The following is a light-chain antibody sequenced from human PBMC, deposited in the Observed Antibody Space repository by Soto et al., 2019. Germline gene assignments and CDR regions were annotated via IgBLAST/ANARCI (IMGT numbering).Light chain of an antibody. CDR3: QQSDSTPQRT. Sequence: EIQMTQSPSPLSASVEDRVTITCRASQSISSYLNWYQQKPGKAPKLLIYGTSRLQSGVPSRFSGSGSGTDFTLTISSLQPEDFATYYCQQSDSTPQRTFGQGTKVEVK. CDR2: GTS. CDR1: QSISSY. V-gene: IGKV1-39*01. J-gene: IGKJ1*01.